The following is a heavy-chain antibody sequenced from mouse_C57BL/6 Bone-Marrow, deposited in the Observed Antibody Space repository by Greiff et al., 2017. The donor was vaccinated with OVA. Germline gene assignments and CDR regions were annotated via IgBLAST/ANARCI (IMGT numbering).Heavy chain of an antibody. D-gene: IGHD2-2*01. V-gene: IGHV1-72*01. CDR1: GYTFTSYW. CDR2: IDPNSGGT. J-gene: IGHJ3*01. CDR3: AGASTMVTTEFAY. Sequence: QVQLKQPGAELVKPGASVKLSCKASGYTFTSYWMHWVKQRPGRGLEWIGRIDPNSGGTKYNEKFKSKATLTVDKPSSTAYMQLSSLTSKDSAVYYCAGASTMVTTEFAYWGQGTLVTVSA.